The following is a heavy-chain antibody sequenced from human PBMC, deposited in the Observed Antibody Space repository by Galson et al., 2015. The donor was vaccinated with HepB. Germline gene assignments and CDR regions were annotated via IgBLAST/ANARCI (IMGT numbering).Heavy chain of an antibody. CDR3: TGAGNFYDSSGHFVDAFDI. D-gene: IGHD3-22*01. CDR1: GFTFRSYS. Sequence: SLRLSCAGSGFTFRSYSLNWVRQAPGKGLEWVSHISGDSSTIYYADSVKGRFTVSRDNAKNSLYLQMNSLRVEDTAVYYCTGAGNFYDSSGHFVDAFDIWCQGTMVTVSS. CDR2: ISGDSSTI. J-gene: IGHJ3*02. V-gene: IGHV3-48*04.